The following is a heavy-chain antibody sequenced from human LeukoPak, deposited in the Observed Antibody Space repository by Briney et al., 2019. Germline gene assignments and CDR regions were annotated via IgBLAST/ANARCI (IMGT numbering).Heavy chain of an antibody. D-gene: IGHD2-2*01. Sequence: PGGSLRLSCAASGFTFNDYWMHWVRQVPGKGLVWVSRINSDGSTTNYADSVKGRFTISRDNAQNTLFLQMNSLRAEDTAVYYCWVPATAGEADYWGQGTLVTVSS. V-gene: IGHV3-74*01. CDR2: INSDGSTT. J-gene: IGHJ4*02. CDR1: GFTFNDYW. CDR3: WVPATAGEADY.